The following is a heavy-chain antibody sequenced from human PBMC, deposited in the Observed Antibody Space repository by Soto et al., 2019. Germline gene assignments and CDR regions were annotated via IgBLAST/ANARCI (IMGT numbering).Heavy chain of an antibody. Sequence: ASVKVSCKASGYTFTNYGISCVRQAPGQGLEWMGWISGYNGNTKYAQKFQGRVTMTTDTPTNTAYMELRSLRSDDTAVYYCARDREYYYDSSGNYYYHYGMDVWGQGTTVTVSS. J-gene: IGHJ6*02. D-gene: IGHD3-22*01. CDR3: ARDREYYYDSSGNYYYHYGMDV. CDR1: GYTFTNYG. CDR2: ISGYNGNT. V-gene: IGHV1-18*04.